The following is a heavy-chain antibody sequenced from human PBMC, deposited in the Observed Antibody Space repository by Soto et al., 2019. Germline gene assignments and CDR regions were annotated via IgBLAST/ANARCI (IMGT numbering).Heavy chain of an antibody. V-gene: IGHV4-31*03. J-gene: IGHJ5*02. CDR2: IYYSGST. CDR3: ARTFIKVRQVLRYFDWYDPGSSNWFDP. CDR1: GGSISSGGYY. Sequence: PSETLSLTCTVSGGSISSGGYYWSWIRQHPGKGLEWIGYIYYSGSTYYNPSLKSRVTISVDTSKNQFSLKLSSVTAADTAVYYCARTFIKVRQVLRYFDWYDPGSSNWFDPWGQGTLVTVSS. D-gene: IGHD3-9*01.